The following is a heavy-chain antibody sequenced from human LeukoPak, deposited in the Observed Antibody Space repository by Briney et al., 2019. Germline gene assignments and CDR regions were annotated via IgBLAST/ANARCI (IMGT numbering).Heavy chain of an antibody. CDR1: GFTFGDYA. V-gene: IGHV3-49*03. CDR3: TRVEEARADFDY. J-gene: IGHJ4*02. Sequence: PGRSLRLSCTASGFTFGDYAMSWFRQARGKGLEWVGFIRSKAYGGTTEYAASVKGRFTISRDDSKSIAYLQMNSLKTEDTAVYYCTRVEEARADFDYWGQGTLVTVSS. CDR2: IRSKAYGGTT.